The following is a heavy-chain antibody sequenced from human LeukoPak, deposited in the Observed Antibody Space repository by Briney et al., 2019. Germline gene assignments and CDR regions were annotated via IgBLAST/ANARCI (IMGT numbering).Heavy chain of an antibody. J-gene: IGHJ4*02. CDR3: ARDRTVVGFHLEAY. Sequence: ASVKVSCKASGYTFTSFGISWVRQAPGQGLEWMGWISAYNGNTNYAQKLQGRVTMTTDTSTSTAYMELRSLRSDDTAVYFCARDRTVVGFHLEAYWGQGTLVTVSS. D-gene: IGHD6-19*01. CDR1: GYTFTSFG. CDR2: ISAYNGNT. V-gene: IGHV1-18*01.